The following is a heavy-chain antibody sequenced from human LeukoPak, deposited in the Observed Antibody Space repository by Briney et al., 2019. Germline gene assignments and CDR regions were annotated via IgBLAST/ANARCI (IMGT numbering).Heavy chain of an antibody. CDR1: GFTFTGFA. J-gene: IGHJ4*02. Sequence: GGSLRLSCAASGFTFTGFAMSWVRQAPGKGLEWVSGVSGSGGSTYYADSVKGRFTISRDNSKNTLYLQMNSLRAEDTAVYYCAKDLDIVATITGNWGQGTLVTVSS. V-gene: IGHV3-23*01. CDR3: AKDLDIVATITGN. D-gene: IGHD5-12*01. CDR2: VSGSGGST.